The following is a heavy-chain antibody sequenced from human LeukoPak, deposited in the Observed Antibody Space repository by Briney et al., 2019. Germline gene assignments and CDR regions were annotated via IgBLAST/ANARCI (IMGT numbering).Heavy chain of an antibody. Sequence: GASVKVSCKASGYTFTGYYMHWVRQAPGQGLEWMGWINPNSGGTNYAQKFQGWVTMTRDTSISSAYMELSRLRSDDTAIYYCAERPDTAIVPIFDYWGQGTLVTVSS. V-gene: IGHV1-2*04. CDR1: GYTFTGYY. CDR2: INPNSGGT. D-gene: IGHD5-18*01. J-gene: IGHJ4*02. CDR3: AERPDTAIVPIFDY.